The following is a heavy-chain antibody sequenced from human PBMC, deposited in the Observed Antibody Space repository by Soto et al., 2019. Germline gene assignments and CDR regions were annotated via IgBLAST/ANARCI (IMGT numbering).Heavy chain of an antibody. J-gene: IGHJ3*02. CDR3: ARGKHSTFDI. CDR1: GDSVSTNGVA. CDR2: TYYTAKWNT. Sequence: QVQLQQSGPGLVKPSQTLSLTCAISGDSVSTNGVAWNWIRLSPSRGLEWLVRTYYTAKWNTDYTLSVKGRITINPDTSKNQFSLQLNSVTSEDTAVYYCARGKHSTFDIWGQGTMVAVSS. D-gene: IGHD6-13*01. V-gene: IGHV6-1*01.